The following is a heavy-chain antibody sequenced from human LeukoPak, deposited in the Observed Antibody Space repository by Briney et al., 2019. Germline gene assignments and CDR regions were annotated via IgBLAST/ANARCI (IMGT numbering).Heavy chain of an antibody. J-gene: IGHJ4*02. CDR2: ISWSGGRM. Sequence: GGSLRLSCAASGFTFEDHVMHWVRQAPGKGLEWVSRISWSGGRMVYADAVKGRFTISRDNAKNSLFLQMNSLRVEDTALYYCAKDLGGRATTVWGQGTLVTVSS. V-gene: IGHV3-9*01. CDR1: GFTFEDHV. CDR3: AKDLGGRATTV. D-gene: IGHD1-26*01.